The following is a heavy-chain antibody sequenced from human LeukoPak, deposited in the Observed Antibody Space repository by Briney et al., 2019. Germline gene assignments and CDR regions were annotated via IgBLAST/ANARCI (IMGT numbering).Heavy chain of an antibody. D-gene: IGHD2-2*01. CDR2: IETSGST. CDR3: ARYHMVNRGVNWFDP. V-gene: IGHV4-61*02. Sequence: SETLSLTCTVAGGSISSGRYYWSWIRQPAGKGLEWIGRIETSGSTKYNPSLNSRVTISVDTSKNQFSLKLNSVTAADTAVYYCARYHMVNRGVNWFDPWGQGTLVTVSS. CDR1: GGSISSGRYY. J-gene: IGHJ5*02.